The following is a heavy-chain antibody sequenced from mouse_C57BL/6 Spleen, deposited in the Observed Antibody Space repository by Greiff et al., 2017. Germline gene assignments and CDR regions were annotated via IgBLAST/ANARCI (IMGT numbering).Heavy chain of an antibody. CDR3: ARDRPPWGYFDY. V-gene: IGHV5-16*01. CDR1: GFTFSDYY. J-gene: IGHJ2*01. CDR2: INYDGSST. Sequence: EVMLVESEGGLVQPGSSMKLSCTASGFTFSDYYMAWVRQFPEKGLEWVANINYDGSSTYYLDSLKSRFIISRDNAKNILYLQMSSLKSEDTATYYCARDRPPWGYFDYWGQGTTLTVSS.